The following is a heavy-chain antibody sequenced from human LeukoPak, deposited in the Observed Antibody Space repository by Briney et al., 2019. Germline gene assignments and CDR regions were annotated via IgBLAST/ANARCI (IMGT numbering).Heavy chain of an antibody. CDR2: INPNSGGT. J-gene: IGHJ4*02. CDR1: GYTFTGYY. D-gene: IGHD1-20*01. CDR3: ARDPGITGTEDTFDY. Sequence: ASVKVSCKASGYTFTGYYMHWVRQAPGQGLEWMGRINPNSGGTNYAQKFQGRVTTTRDTSISTAYMELSRLRSDDTAVYYCARDPGITGTEDTFDYWGQGTLVTVSS. V-gene: IGHV1-2*06.